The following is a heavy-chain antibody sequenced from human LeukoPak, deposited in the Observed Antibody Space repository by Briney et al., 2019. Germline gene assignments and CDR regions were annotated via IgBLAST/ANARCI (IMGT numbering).Heavy chain of an antibody. Sequence: SETLSLTCTVSGGSISSYYWSWIRQPPGKGREWFGYIYYSGSTNYNPSLKSRVTISVDTSKSQFSLQLSSVTAADTAVYYCARGRYYYDSSGYYRTLHDYYYYGMDVWGQGTTVTVSS. CDR1: GGSISSYY. CDR2: IYYSGST. J-gene: IGHJ6*02. CDR3: ARGRYYYDSSGYYRTLHDYYYYGMDV. V-gene: IGHV4-59*12. D-gene: IGHD3-22*01.